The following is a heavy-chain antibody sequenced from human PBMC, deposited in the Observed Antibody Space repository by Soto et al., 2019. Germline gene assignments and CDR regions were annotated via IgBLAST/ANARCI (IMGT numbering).Heavy chain of an antibody. D-gene: IGHD1-26*01. CDR2: IQGDGSKK. V-gene: IGHV3-7*05. CDR3: AKDIGAPTYYYNGMDV. CDR1: GFAFSDFW. Sequence: PGGSLRLSCAASGFAFSDFWMSWVRQVPGKGLQWVAIIQGDGSKKYYVDSVKGRFTVSRDNTKNSLYLQMNSLRAEDTALYYCAKDIGAPTYYYNGMDVWGQGTTVNVSS. J-gene: IGHJ6*02.